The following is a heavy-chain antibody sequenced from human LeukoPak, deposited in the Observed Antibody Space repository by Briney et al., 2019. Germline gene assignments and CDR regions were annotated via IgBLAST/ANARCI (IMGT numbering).Heavy chain of an antibody. CDR2: IYYSGST. D-gene: IGHD3-10*01. V-gene: IGHV4-30-4*01. J-gene: IGHJ5*02. CDR3: AREKRVYPRWFDP. Sequence: PSETLSLTCTVSGGSISSGDYYWSWIRQPPGKGLEWIGYIYYSGSTYYNPPLKSRVTISVDTSKNQFSLKLSSVTAADTAVYYCAREKRVYPRWFDPWGQGTLVTVSS. CDR1: GGSISSGDYY.